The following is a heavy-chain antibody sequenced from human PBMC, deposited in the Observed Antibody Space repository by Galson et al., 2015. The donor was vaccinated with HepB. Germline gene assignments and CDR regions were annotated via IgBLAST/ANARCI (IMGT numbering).Heavy chain of an antibody. J-gene: IGHJ4*02. CDR1: GFILSNYA. Sequence: SLRLSCAASGFILSNYAMHWVRQAPGKGLEWVASILYDGSNKDYADSVKGRFTISRDNSKNTLYLQMNSLRAEDTTVYYCARGSGSGSSYKPLFDYWGQGTLVTVSS. D-gene: IGHD3-10*01. CDR2: ILYDGSNK. V-gene: IGHV3-30-3*01. CDR3: ARGSGSGSSYKPLFDY.